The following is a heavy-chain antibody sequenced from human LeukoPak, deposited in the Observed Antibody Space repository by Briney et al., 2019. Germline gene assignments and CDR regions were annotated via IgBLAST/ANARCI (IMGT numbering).Heavy chain of an antibody. Sequence: GGSLRLSCAASGFTLSSFAMSWVRQAPGKGLGWVSAIRGSGGSTYYADSVKGRFTISRDNSKNTLYLQTNSLRAEDTAVYYCAKKPIASICFGSYYFDYWGQGTLVTVSS. CDR1: GFTLSSFA. CDR3: AKKPIASICFGSYYFDY. D-gene: IGHD3-10*02. V-gene: IGHV3-23*01. CDR2: IRGSGGST. J-gene: IGHJ4*02.